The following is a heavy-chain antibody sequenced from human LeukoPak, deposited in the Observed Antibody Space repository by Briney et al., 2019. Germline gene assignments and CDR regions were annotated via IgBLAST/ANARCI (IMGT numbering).Heavy chain of an antibody. J-gene: IGHJ3*02. CDR2: INPNSGGT. CDR3: ARAAPFWSGYRDAFDI. Sequence: ASVKVSCKASGYAFTGYYIHWVRQAPGQGLGWMGWINPNSGGTNYAQTFQGRVTMPRDTSISTAYMELSRLRSDDPAVYYCARAAPFWSGYRDAFDIWGQGTMVTVSS. V-gene: IGHV1-2*02. D-gene: IGHD3-3*01. CDR1: GYAFTGYY.